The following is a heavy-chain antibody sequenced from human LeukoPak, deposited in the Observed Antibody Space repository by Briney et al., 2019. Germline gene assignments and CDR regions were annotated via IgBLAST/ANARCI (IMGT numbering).Heavy chain of an antibody. V-gene: IGHV3-7*01. Sequence: GGSLRLSCAASGFTFSSYWMSWVRQAPGKGLEWVANIKQDGSEKYYVDSVKGRFTISRDNAKNSLYLQMNSLRAEDTAVCYCARGPSSHFDWLLSYFDYWGQGTLVTVSS. J-gene: IGHJ4*02. CDR2: IKQDGSEK. CDR1: GFTFSSYW. CDR3: ARGPSSHFDWLLSYFDY. D-gene: IGHD3-9*01.